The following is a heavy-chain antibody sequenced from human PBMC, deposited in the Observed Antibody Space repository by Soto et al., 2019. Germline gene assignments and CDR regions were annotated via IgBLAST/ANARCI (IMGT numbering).Heavy chain of an antibody. J-gene: IGHJ3*02. Sequence: GGSLSLSCAASGFTFSSYWMSWVRPAPGKGLEWVANIKQDGSEKYYVDSVKGRFTISRDSAKNSLYLQMNSLRAADTAVYYCAHLGALTSNAFDIWGQGTMVTVSS. D-gene: IGHD3-16*01. CDR1: GFTFSSYW. CDR2: IKQDGSEK. V-gene: IGHV3-7*01. CDR3: AHLGALTSNAFDI.